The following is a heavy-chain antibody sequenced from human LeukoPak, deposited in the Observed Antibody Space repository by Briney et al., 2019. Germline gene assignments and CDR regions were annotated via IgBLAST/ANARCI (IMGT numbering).Heavy chain of an antibody. CDR1: GGSFSGYY. J-gene: IGHJ6*03. Sequence: SETLSLTCAVYGGSFSGYYWSWIRQPPGKGLEWIGEINHSGSTNYNPSLKSRVTISVDTSKNQFSLKLSSVTAADTAVYYCAGSLVVVITRSNYYYYMDVWGKGTTVTISS. D-gene: IGHD3-22*01. CDR3: AGSLVVVITRSNYYYYMDV. CDR2: INHSGST. V-gene: IGHV4-34*01.